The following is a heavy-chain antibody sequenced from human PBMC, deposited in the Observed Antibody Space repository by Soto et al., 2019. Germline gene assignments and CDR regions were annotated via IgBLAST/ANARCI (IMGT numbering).Heavy chain of an antibody. J-gene: IGHJ6*03. CDR2: INAGNGNT. D-gene: IGHD4-17*01. CDR3: ARDGTTVTTRHYYYMDV. CDR1: XXXXTSYX. Sequence: QVQLVQSXXXXKKPXXXVXVSCXXXXXXXTSYXXXXVRQAPGQRLEWMGWINAGNGNTKYSQKFQGRVTITRDTSASTAYMELSSLRSEDTAVYYCARDGTTVTTRHYYYMDVWGKGTTVTVSS. V-gene: IGHV1-3*01.